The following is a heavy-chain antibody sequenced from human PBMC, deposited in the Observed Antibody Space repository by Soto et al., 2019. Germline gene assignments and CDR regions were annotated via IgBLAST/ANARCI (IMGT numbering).Heavy chain of an antibody. CDR1: GYTFTSYD. CDR3: AGEVTGSSRN. J-gene: IGHJ4*02. CDR2: MNPNSGNT. Sequence: QVQLVQSGAEVKKPGASVKVSCKASGYTFTSYDINWVRQATGQGLEWMGWMNPNSGNTHYAQKFQGRVTMTRNTPISPGHIGLSSLSTEDTGVYYCAGEVTGSSRNWGQGTLVTVSS. D-gene: IGHD6-13*01. V-gene: IGHV1-8*01.